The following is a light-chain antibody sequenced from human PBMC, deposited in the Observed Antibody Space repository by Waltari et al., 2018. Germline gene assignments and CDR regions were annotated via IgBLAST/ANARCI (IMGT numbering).Light chain of an antibody. V-gene: IGKV3-20*01. CDR1: QRVSNSY. CDR2: GAS. Sequence: EIVLTQSPGTLSLSPGERATLSCRASQRVSNSYLAWYQQKPGQAPRLLIYGASSRATGIPDRFSGSGSGTDFTLTISRLEPEDFAVYYCQQYSSSPYTFGQGTKLEIK. CDR3: QQYSSSPYT. J-gene: IGKJ2*01.